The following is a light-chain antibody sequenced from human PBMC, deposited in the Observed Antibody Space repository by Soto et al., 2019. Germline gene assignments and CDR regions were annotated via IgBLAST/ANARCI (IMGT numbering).Light chain of an antibody. CDR3: QQSYSTPVT. CDR1: QSIRSD. J-gene: IGKJ1*01. Sequence: DLQMTQSPFSLSASVGDRVTITCRASQSIRSDLNWYQQKPGKAPKFLIFSASRLESGVPARFSGSGSGTDFTLTISSLQPEDFATYVCQQSYSTPVTFGQGTKVEIK. V-gene: IGKV1-39*01. CDR2: SAS.